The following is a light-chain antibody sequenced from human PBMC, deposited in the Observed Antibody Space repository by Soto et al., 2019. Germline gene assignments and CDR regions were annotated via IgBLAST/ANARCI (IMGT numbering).Light chain of an antibody. J-gene: IGKJ4*01. V-gene: IGKV3-15*01. Sequence: EIVMTQSPATLSVSPGERATLSCRASQSVSSNLAWYQHKPGQAPRLLIYGASIRAPGVPARFSGSGSGTEFTLTISRLQSEDFAVYYCQQYKKWPLTFGGGTKAEIK. CDR2: GAS. CDR3: QQYKKWPLT. CDR1: QSVSSN.